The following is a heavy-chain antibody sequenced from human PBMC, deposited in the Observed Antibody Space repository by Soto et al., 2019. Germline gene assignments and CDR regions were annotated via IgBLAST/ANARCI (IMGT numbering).Heavy chain of an antibody. CDR2: ISHDGTKT. V-gene: IGHV3-30*18. Sequence: QVQLVESGGGVVQPGTSLRLACEASGFNFGAYGMHWVRQAPGKGLEWVAVISHDGTKTYYSDSVKGRFTVSRDNSKNMLYVQMVSLRPDVTAVYSCAKDRRDGYTTCSRCYGVDVWGQGTTVTVSS. D-gene: IGHD5-18*01. J-gene: IGHJ6*02. CDR3: AKDRRDGYTTCSRCYGVDV. CDR1: GFNFGAYG.